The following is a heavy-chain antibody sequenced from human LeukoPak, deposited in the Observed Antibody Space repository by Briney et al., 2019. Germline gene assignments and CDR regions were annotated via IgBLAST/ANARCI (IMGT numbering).Heavy chain of an antibody. CDR2: IYYSGST. V-gene: IGHV4-39*01. D-gene: IGHD3-16*01. CDR1: GFTFSTYA. J-gene: IGHJ4*02. CDR3: ARHGSVWGSYDSFDY. Sequence: PGGSLRLSCAASGFTFSTYAMNWVRQPPGKGLEWIGSIYYSGSTYYNPSLKSRVTISVDTSKNQFSLKLSSVTAADTAVYYCARHGSVWGSYDSFDYWGQGTLVTVPS.